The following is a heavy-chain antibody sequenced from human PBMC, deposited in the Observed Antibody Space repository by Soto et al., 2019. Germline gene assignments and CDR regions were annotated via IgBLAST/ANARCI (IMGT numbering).Heavy chain of an antibody. CDR3: ARGITMVRGVIIGLRDYYYGMDV. D-gene: IGHD3-10*01. CDR1: GGSISSGDYY. CDR2: INHSGST. Sequence: SETLSLTCTVSGGSISSGDYYWGWIRQPPWKGLEWIGEINHSGSTNYNPSLKSRVTISVDTSKNQFSLKLSSVTAADTAVYYCARGITMVRGVIIGLRDYYYGMDVWGQGXTVTVSS. J-gene: IGHJ6*02. V-gene: IGHV4-39*07.